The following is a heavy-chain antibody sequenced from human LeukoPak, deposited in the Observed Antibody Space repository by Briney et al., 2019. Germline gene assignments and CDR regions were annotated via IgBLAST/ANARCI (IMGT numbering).Heavy chain of an antibody. CDR1: GYTFTSDY. CDR2: INPSGGST. V-gene: IGHV1-46*01. CDR3: ARVGYYDSSGRDAFDI. D-gene: IGHD3-22*01. J-gene: IGHJ3*02. Sequence: GASVKVSCKASGYTFTSDYMHWVRHAPGPGLEWIGIINPSGGSTSYAQKFQGRVTMTRDMSTSTVYMELSSLRSEDTAVYYCARVGYYDSSGRDAFDIWGQGPMVTVSS.